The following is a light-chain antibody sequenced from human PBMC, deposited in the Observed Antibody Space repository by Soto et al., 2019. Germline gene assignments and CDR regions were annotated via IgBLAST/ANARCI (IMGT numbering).Light chain of an antibody. J-gene: IGKJ1*01. V-gene: IGKV3-11*01. CDR1: QSVSSY. CDR2: DAS. CDR3: QQRSTWRT. Sequence: EIVLTQSPATLSLKPGERATLSCRASQSVSSYLAWYQQKPGQAPRLLIYDASKRATGIPARFTGSGFGTDYTLTISSLEPEDFAVYYCQQRSTWRTFGQGTNVDI.